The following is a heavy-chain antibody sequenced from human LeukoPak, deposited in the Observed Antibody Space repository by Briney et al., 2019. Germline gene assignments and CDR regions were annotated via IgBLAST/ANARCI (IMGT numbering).Heavy chain of an antibody. V-gene: IGHV1-24*01. CDR2: FDPEDGET. CDR3: AADTSRWDLSFDY. CDR1: GYTLTALS. J-gene: IGHJ4*02. Sequence: ASVNVSCKVSGYTLTALSVHWVRQAPGKGLEWMGGFDPEDGETIYAQNFQGRVTMTEDTSTDTAYMVLSSLTSEDTAVYYCAADTSRWDLSFDYWGQGTLVTVS. D-gene: IGHD6-19*01.